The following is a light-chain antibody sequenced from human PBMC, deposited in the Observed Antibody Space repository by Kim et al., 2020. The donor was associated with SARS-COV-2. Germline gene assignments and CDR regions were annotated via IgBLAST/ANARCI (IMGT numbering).Light chain of an antibody. CDR3: NSRDSSGDHV. V-gene: IGLV3-19*01. J-gene: IGLJ1*01. CDR1: SLRGFY. Sequence: VALGPTGRIKSQGASLRGFYPSWYQQKPGQAPVLVIYGKNNRPAGIPDRFSGSSSGDTASLTITGAQAEDEADYYCNSRDSSGDHVFGLGTKVTVL. CDR2: GKN.